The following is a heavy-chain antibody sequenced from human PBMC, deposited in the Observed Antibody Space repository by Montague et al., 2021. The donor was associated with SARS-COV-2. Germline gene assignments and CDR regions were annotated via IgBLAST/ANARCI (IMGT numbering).Heavy chain of an antibody. CDR1: GGSISGYY. CDR3: ATHRQHYNH. CDR2: IFYNGDT. Sequence: SETLSLTCTVSGGSISGYYWTWIRQPPGKGLEWIGYIFYNGDTNYNPSLKSRVSISVDTSKNQFSLKLIAVTAADTAVYFCATHRQHYNHWGQGAMVAVSS. J-gene: IGHJ5*02. D-gene: IGHD3-10*01. V-gene: IGHV4-59*08.